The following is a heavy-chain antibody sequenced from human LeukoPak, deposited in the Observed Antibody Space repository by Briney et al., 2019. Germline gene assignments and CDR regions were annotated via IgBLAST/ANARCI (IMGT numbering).Heavy chain of an antibody. CDR1: GYTFTIYG. Sequence: EASVNVSFKASGYTFTIYGISWVRQAPGQGLEWMGWISAYNGNTNYAQKLQGRVTMTTDTSTSTAYMELRSLRSDDTAVYYCARVPRIVGATHDAFDIWGQGTMVTVSS. CDR2: ISAYNGNT. J-gene: IGHJ3*02. D-gene: IGHD1-26*01. V-gene: IGHV1-18*01. CDR3: ARVPRIVGATHDAFDI.